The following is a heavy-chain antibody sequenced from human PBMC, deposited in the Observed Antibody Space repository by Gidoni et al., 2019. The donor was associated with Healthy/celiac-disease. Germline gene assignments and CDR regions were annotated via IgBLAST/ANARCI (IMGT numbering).Heavy chain of an antibody. Sequence: QAQLVQSGAAVKKPGSSLTVSCKASAGPFSSYAISWVRQAPGQGLEWMGGIIPTFGTANYAQKFQGRVTITADESTSTAYMELSSLRSEDTAGYYCARGPFPGDHLDYWGQGTLVTVSS. V-gene: IGHV1-69*01. D-gene: IGHD2-21*02. CDR2: IIPTFGTA. J-gene: IGHJ4*02. CDR1: AGPFSSYA. CDR3: ARGPFPGDHLDY.